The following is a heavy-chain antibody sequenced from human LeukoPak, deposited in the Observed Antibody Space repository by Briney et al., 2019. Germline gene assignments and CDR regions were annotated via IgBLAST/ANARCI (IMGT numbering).Heavy chain of an antibody. CDR2: INPSGGST. Sequence: ASVKVSCKASGYTFTSYYMHWVRQAPGQGLEWMVIINPSGGSTGYAQKFQGRVTMTRNTSISTAYMELSSLRSVDTAVYYCARVPIRAAAGRGYWFDPWGQGTLVTVSS. CDR1: GYTFTSYY. D-gene: IGHD6-13*01. J-gene: IGHJ5*02. V-gene: IGHV1-46*01. CDR3: ARVPIRAAAGRGYWFDP.